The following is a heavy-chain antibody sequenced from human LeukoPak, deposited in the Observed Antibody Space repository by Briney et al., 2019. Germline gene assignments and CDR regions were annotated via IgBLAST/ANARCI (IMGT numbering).Heavy chain of an antibody. CDR3: ARDKGSRGYSYGYSDY. D-gene: IGHD5-18*01. V-gene: IGHV3-21*01. J-gene: IGHJ4*02. CDR2: ISSSSSYI. CDR1: GFTFSVYR. Sequence: GGSLRLSCAASGFTFSVYRMNWVRQAPGEGLEWVSSISSSSSYIYYADSVKGRFTISRDNAKNSLYLQMNSLRAEDTAVYYCARDKGSRGYSYGYSDYWGQGTLVTVSS.